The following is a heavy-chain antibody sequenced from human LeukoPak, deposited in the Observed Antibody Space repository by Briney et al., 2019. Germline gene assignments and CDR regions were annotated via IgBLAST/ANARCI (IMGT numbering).Heavy chain of an antibody. V-gene: IGHV3-30-3*01. CDR3: ARIGHDLYQMFDF. CDR1: GFTFSSYA. Sequence: GGSLRLSCAASGFTFSSYAMHWVRQAPGKGLEWVAVISYDGSNKYYADSVKGRFTISRDNSKNTLYLQMNSLRAEDTAVYYCARIGHDLYQMFDFWGNGNLITVSS. J-gene: IGHJ4*01. CDR2: ISYDGSNK. D-gene: IGHD2-2*01.